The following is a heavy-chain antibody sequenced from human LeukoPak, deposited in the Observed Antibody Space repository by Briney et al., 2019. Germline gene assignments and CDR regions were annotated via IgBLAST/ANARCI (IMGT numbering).Heavy chain of an antibody. J-gene: IGHJ4*02. D-gene: IGHD3-9*01. CDR1: GGSISTGSYH. CDR3: ARQGYDILTGYYVFGGDS. Sequence: SETLSLTCTVSGGSISTGSYHWGWIRQPPGKGLEWIGSIYYSGSTYYNPSLKSRVTISVDTSKNQFSLKLSSVTAADTAVYYCARQGYDILTGYYVFGGDSWGQGTLVTVSS. V-gene: IGHV4-39*01. CDR2: IYYSGST.